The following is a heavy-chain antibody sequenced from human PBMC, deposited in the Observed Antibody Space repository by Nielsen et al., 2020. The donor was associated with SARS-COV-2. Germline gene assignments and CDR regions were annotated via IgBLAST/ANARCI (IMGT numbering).Heavy chain of an antibody. CDR3: AKGSYSGYFDY. CDR1: GFTFSSYA. D-gene: IGHD1-26*01. CDR2: IYSSGSST. J-gene: IGHJ4*02. Sequence: GESLKISCAASGFTFSSYAMSWVRQAPGKGLEWVSVIYSSGSSTYYADSVKGRFTISRDNSKNTLYLQMNSLRAEDTAVYCCAKGSYSGYFDYWGQGTLVTVSS. V-gene: IGHV3-23*03.